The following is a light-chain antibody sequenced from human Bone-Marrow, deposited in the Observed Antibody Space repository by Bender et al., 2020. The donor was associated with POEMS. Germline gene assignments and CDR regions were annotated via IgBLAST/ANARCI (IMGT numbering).Light chain of an antibody. CDR2: DVT. V-gene: IGLV2-14*03. CDR1: SSDVGGYNY. Sequence: QSALTQPASVSGSPGQSIAISCTGTSSDVGGYNYVSWYQQHPGKVPKLLLYDVTTRPSGVSNRFSGSKSGNTASLTISGLQAEDEADYYCSSYTSRSTLVFGPGTTVTVL. CDR3: SSYTSRSTLV. J-gene: IGLJ1*01.